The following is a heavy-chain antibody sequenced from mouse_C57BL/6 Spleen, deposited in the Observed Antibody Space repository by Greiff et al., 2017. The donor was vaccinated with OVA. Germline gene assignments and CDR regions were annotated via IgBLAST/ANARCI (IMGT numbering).Heavy chain of an antibody. CDR1: GFTFSNYW. D-gene: IGHD2-5*01. Sequence: EVHLVESGGGLVQPGGSMKLSCVASGFTFSNYWMNWVRQSPEKGLEWVAQIRLKSDNYATHYAESVKGRFTISRDDSKSSVYLQMNNLRAEDTGIYYCTNSNSFAYWGQGTLVTVSA. J-gene: IGHJ3*01. V-gene: IGHV6-3*01. CDR2: IRLKSDNYAT. CDR3: TNSNSFAY.